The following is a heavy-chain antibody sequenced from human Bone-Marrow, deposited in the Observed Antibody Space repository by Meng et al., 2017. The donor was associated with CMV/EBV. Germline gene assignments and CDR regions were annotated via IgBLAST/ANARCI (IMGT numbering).Heavy chain of an antibody. CDR2: IYYSGST. Sequence: SETLSLTCTVSGGSSSSSYYWGWIRQPPGKGLEWIGSIYYSGSTYYNPSLKSRVTISVDTSKNQFSLKLSSVTAADTAVYYCCVWFGELLYFHGGFDPWGQGTLVTVSS. J-gene: IGHJ5*02. CDR1: GGSSSSSYY. D-gene: IGHD3-10*01. V-gene: IGHV4-39*07. CDR3: CVWFGELLYFHGGFDP.